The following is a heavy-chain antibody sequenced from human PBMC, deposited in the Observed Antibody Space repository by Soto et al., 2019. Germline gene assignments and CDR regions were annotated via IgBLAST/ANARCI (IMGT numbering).Heavy chain of an antibody. D-gene: IGHD3-3*01. CDR2: ISSSSSDI. CDR3: ARDWDLWSGYYRDYYYCMDV. CDR1: GFTFSSYS. Sequence: EVQLVESGGGLVKPGGSLRLSCAASGFTFSSYSMNWVRQAPGKGLEWVSSISSSSSDIYYADSVKGRFTISRDNAKKSLYLQMKSLRDEDAAVYYCARDWDLWSGYYRDYYYCMDVWGQGTTVTVSS. V-gene: IGHV3-21*01. J-gene: IGHJ6*02.